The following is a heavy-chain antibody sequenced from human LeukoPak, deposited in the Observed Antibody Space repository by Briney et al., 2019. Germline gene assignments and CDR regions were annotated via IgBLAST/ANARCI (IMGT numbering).Heavy chain of an antibody. Sequence: PSQTLSLTCTVSGGSINSGGYYWSWIRQHPGKGLEWIGYIYYSGSTYYNPSLKSRVTISVDTSKNQFSLKLSSVTAADTAVYYCARDQDTAPFDYWGQGTLVTVSS. D-gene: IGHD5-18*01. CDR3: ARDQDTAPFDY. J-gene: IGHJ4*02. CDR1: GGSINSGGYY. V-gene: IGHV4-31*03. CDR2: IYYSGST.